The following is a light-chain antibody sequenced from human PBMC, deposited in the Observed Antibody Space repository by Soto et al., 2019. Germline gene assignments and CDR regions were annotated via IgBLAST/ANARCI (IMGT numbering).Light chain of an antibody. J-gene: IGKJ5*01. Sequence: DIQMTQSPSTLSASVGDRVTITYRASQSISSWLAWYQQKPGKAPKLLIYKASSLESGVPSRFSGSGSGTEFTLTISSLEPDDFAIYYCHQYASSPITFGQGTRLEIK. CDR2: KAS. CDR3: HQYASSPIT. CDR1: QSISSW. V-gene: IGKV1-5*03.